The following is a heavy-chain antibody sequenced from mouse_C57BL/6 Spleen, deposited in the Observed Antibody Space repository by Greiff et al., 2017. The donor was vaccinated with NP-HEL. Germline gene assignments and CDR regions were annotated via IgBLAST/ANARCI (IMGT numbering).Heavy chain of an antibody. CDR2: IYPGDGDT. CDR1: GYAFSSYW. V-gene: IGHV1-80*01. CDR3: AREIYYYGSSYGGYAMDY. Sequence: QVQLKQSGAELVKPGASVKISCKASGYAFSSYWMNWVKQRPGKGLEWIGQIYPGDGDTNYNGQLKGKATLTADKSSSTAYMQLSSLTSEDSAVYFCAREIYYYGSSYGGYAMDYWGQGTSVTVSS. J-gene: IGHJ4*01. D-gene: IGHD1-1*01.